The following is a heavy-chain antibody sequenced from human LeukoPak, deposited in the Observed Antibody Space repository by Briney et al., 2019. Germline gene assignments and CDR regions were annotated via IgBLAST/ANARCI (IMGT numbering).Heavy chain of an antibody. D-gene: IGHD2-8*02. CDR1: GGSFSGYY. CDR3: ARRRPSFNPGGVWFDP. Sequence: SETLSLTCAVYGGSFSGYYWSWIRQPPGKGLEWIGEINHSRSTNYNPSLKSRVTISVDTSKNQFSLKLSSVTAADTAVYYCARRRPSFNPGGVWFDPWGQGTLVTVSS. CDR2: INHSRST. J-gene: IGHJ5*02. V-gene: IGHV4-34*01.